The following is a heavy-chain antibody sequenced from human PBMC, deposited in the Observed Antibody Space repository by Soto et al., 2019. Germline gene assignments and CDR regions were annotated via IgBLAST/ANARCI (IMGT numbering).Heavy chain of an antibody. V-gene: IGHV3-30*03. D-gene: IGHD1-1*01. CDR1: GFTFSSYG. J-gene: IGHJ6*02. CDR3: AREGNPDIYGMDV. Sequence: GGSLRLSCAASGFTFSSYGMHWVRQAPGKGLEWVAVISYDGSNKYYADSVKGRFTISRDNSKNTLYLQMNSLRAEDTAVYYCAREGNPDIYGMDVWGQGTTVTVSS. CDR2: ISYDGSNK.